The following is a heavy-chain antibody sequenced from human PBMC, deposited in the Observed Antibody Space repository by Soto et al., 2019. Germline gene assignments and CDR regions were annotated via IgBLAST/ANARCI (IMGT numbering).Heavy chain of an antibody. CDR1: GFNFSRYS. Sequence: EVQLVESGGHVVKPGGSLRLSCAASGFNFSRYSMSWVRQAPGKGLEWVSSISSIISYIYYADSVKGRFTISRDNAKNSLYLHMNSLXXXXXXXXYCAREGNW. CDR2: ISSIISYI. J-gene: IGHJ5*01. D-gene: IGHD2-8*02. V-gene: IGHV3-21*01. CDR3: AREGNW.